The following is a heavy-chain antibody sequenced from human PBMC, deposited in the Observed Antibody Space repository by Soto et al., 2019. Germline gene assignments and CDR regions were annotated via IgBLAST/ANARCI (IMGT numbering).Heavy chain of an antibody. CDR1: GYTFTGYY. D-gene: IGHD2-15*01. J-gene: IGHJ3*02. CDR2: INPNSGGT. V-gene: IGHV1-2*04. Sequence: ASVKVSCKASGYTFTGYYMHWVRQAPGQGLEWMGWINPNSGGTNYAQKFQGWVTMTRDTSISTAYMELSRLRSDDTAVYYCATKTQLASMQDAFDIWGQGTMVTVSS. CDR3: ATKTQLASMQDAFDI.